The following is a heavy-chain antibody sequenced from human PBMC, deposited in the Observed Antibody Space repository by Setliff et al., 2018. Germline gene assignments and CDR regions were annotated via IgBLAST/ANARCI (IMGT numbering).Heavy chain of an antibody. CDR3: AKITGMVGATPYYFDY. V-gene: IGHV4-39*01. CDR1: GGSISSSGYY. J-gene: IGHJ4*02. D-gene: IGHD1-26*01. CDR2: IYYSGRT. Sequence: SETLSLTCTVSGGSISSSGYYWSWIRQPPGKGLEWIGNIYYSGRTYFNPSLKSRVTISVDTSKNQFSLKLTSVTAADTAVYYCAKITGMVGATPYYFDYWGQGTLVTVSS.